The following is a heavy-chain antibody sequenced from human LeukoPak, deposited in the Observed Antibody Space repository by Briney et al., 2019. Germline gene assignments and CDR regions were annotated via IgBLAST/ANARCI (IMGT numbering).Heavy chain of an antibody. CDR1: GGTFSSYA. Sequence: ASVKVSCKASGGTFSSYAISWVRQAPGQGLEWMGGIIPIFGTANYAQKFQGRVTITADESTSTAYMELSSLRSEDTAVYYCARARYYYDSSGYYYVEAFDIWGQGTMVTVSS. CDR2: IIPIFGTA. D-gene: IGHD3-22*01. J-gene: IGHJ3*02. V-gene: IGHV1-69*13. CDR3: ARARYYYDSSGYYYVEAFDI.